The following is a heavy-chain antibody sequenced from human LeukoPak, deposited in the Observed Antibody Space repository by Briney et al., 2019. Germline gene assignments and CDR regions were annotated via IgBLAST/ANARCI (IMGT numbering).Heavy chain of an antibody. CDR2: IKQDGSEK. CDR3: ARGAYYDY. Sequence: GGSLRLSCAASGFTFSRYWMSWVRQAPGMGLEWVANIKQDGSEKYYVDSVKGRFTISRDNANNSLYLQMNSLRAEDTAVYYCARGAYYDYWGQGTLVTVSS. CDR1: GFTFSRYW. J-gene: IGHJ4*02. V-gene: IGHV3-7*01.